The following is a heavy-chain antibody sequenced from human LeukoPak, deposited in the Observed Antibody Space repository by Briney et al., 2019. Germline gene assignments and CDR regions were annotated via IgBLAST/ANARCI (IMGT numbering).Heavy chain of an antibody. CDR3: AREYYSGSYYDY. V-gene: IGHV3-7*01. CDR2: IKQDGSEK. Sequence: PGGSLRLSCAASGFTFSSYEMNWVRQAPGKGLEWVANIKQDGSEKYYVDSVKGRFTISRDNAKNSLYLQMNSLRAEDTAVYYCAREYYSGSYYDYWGQGTLVTVSS. CDR1: GFTFSSYE. D-gene: IGHD1-26*01. J-gene: IGHJ4*02.